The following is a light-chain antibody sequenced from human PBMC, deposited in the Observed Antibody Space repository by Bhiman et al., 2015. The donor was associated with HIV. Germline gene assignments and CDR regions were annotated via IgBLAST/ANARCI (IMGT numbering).Light chain of an antibody. CDR1: SSDIGDFHY. Sequence: QSALTQPASVSGSPGQSITISCSGTSSDIGDFHYVSWYQHHPGKAPKLIIFDDTKRPSGVSDRFSGSKSGNSASLTISGLQAQDEADYYCSSYASSSTLVFGGGTQLTVL. CDR2: DDT. CDR3: SSYASSSTLV. V-gene: IGLV2-14*03. J-gene: IGLJ2*01.